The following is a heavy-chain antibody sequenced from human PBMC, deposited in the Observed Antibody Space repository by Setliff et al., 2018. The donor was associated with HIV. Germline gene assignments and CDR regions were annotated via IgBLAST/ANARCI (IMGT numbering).Heavy chain of an antibody. V-gene: IGHV3-33*06. CDR1: GFTFSSYG. D-gene: IGHD6-19*01. CDR2: IWYDGSNK. Sequence: PGGSLRLSCAASGFTFSSYGMHWVRQAPGKGLEWVAVIWYDGSNKYYADSVKGRFTISRDNYKNTLYLQMNSLRAEDTAVYYCAKTPSSGWYSLYLDYWGQGTLVTVSS. J-gene: IGHJ4*02. CDR3: AKTPSSGWYSLYLDY.